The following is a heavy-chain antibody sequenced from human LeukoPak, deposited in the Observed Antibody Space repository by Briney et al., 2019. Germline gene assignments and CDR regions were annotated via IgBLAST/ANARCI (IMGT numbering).Heavy chain of an antibody. CDR1: GFTFSSSA. D-gene: IGHD1-26*01. J-gene: IGHJ6*02. CDR3: ARVVDSGRESYYYYYGMDV. CDR2: ISYDGSNK. Sequence: GGSLRLSCAASGFTFSSSAMHWVRQAPGKGLEWVAAISYDGSNKYYGDSVKGRFTISRDNSKNTLYLQMNSLRAEDTAVYYCARVVDSGRESYYYYYGMDVWGQGTTVTVSS. V-gene: IGHV3-30-3*01.